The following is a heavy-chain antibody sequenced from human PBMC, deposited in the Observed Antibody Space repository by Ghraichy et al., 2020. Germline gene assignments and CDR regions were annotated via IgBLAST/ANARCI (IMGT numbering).Heavy chain of an antibody. CDR2: ISYDGSNK. CDR1: GFTFSSYG. Sequence: GGSLRLSCAASGFTFSSYGMHWVRQAPGKGLEWVALISYDGSNKYYADSVKGRFTISRDDSKNTLYLQMNSLRAEDTAVYYCAKEGIAAREDAFDIWGQGTMVTVSS. J-gene: IGHJ3*02. D-gene: IGHD6-6*01. V-gene: IGHV3-30*18. CDR3: AKEGIAAREDAFDI.